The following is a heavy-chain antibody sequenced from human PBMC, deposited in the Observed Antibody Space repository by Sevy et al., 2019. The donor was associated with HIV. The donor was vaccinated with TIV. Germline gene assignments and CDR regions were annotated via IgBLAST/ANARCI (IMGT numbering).Heavy chain of an antibody. CDR3: ARYQGSVVVTAILVGGYYYCGKDV. CDR1: GFTFSSYS. CDR2: ISSSSSYI. Sequence: GGSLRLSCAASGFTFSSYSMNWVRQAPGKGLEWVSSISSSSSYIYYADSVKGRFTISRDNAKTSLYLQMNSLRAEDTAVYYCARYQGSVVVTAILVGGYYYCGKDVWGQGTTVTASS. J-gene: IGHJ6*02. V-gene: IGHV3-21*01. D-gene: IGHD2-21*02.